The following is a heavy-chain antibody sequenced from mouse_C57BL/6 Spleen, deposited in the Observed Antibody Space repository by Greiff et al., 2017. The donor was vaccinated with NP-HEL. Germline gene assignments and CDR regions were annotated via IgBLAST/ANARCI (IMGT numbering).Heavy chain of an antibody. D-gene: IGHD4-1*01. J-gene: IGHJ2*01. CDR1: GYTFTSYW. CDR3: ARRALTGYFDY. V-gene: IGHV1-52*01. Sequence: QVQLQQPGAELVRPGSSVKLSCKASGYTFTSYWMHWVKQRPIQGLEWIGNIDPSDSETHYNQKFKDKATLTVDKSSSTAYMQLSSLTSEDSAVYYCARRALTGYFDYWGQGTTLTVSS. CDR2: IDPSDSET.